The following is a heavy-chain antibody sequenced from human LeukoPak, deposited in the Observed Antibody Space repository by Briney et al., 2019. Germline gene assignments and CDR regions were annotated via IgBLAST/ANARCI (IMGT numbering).Heavy chain of an antibody. CDR1: GFTFSSYS. V-gene: IGHV4-38-2*01. D-gene: IGHD2-15*01. CDR3: ATGPPLVVVAASVY. CDR2: IYHSGST. J-gene: IGHJ4*02. Sequence: GSLRLSCAASGFTFSSYSMNWIRQPPGKGLEWIGSIYHSGSTYYNPSLKSRVTISVDTSKNQFSLKLSSVTAADTAVYYCATGPPLVVVAASVYWGQGTLVTVSS.